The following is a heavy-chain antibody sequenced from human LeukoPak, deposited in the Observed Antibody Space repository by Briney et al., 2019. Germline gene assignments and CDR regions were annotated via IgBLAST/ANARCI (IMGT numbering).Heavy chain of an antibody. V-gene: IGHV4-61*02. J-gene: IGHJ4*02. Sequence: PSETLSLTCTVSGGSIGSGTYFWSWIRQPAGKGLEWIGRIYTTGSTNYNPSLKSRVTISVDTSKNQFSLKLSSVTAADTAVYYCARDYARFGVHYFDYWGQGTLVTVSS. CDR2: IYTTGST. CDR1: GGSIGSGTYF. D-gene: IGHD3-10*01. CDR3: ARDYARFGVHYFDY.